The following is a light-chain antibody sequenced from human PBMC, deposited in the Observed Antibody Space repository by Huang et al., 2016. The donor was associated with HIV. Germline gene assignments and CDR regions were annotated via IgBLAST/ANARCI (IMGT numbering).Light chain of an antibody. J-gene: IGKJ1*01. Sequence: EIVLTQSPVTLSLSPGEISTLSCRASQSVSSTYLAWYQQKPGQAPRLLFYGASSRATGIPDRFSGSGSGTEFTLTISRLEPEDLAVYYCQQYDSSPWTFGQGTKVEIK. V-gene: IGKV3-20*01. CDR2: GAS. CDR3: QQYDSSPWT. CDR1: QSVSSTY.